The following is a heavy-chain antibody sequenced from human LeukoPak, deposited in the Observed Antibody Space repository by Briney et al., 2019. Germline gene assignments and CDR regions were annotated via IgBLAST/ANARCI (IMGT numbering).Heavy chain of an antibody. CDR3: AKDRCSSTSCYTVDY. CDR1: GFTVSSNY. V-gene: IGHV3-53*05. CDR2: IYSGGST. Sequence: GGSLRLSCAASGFTVSSNYMSWVRQAPGKGLEWVSVIYSGGSTYYADSVKGRFTISRDNSKNTLYLQMNSLRAEDTAVYYCAKDRCSSTSCYTVDYWGQGTLVTVSS. J-gene: IGHJ4*02. D-gene: IGHD2-2*02.